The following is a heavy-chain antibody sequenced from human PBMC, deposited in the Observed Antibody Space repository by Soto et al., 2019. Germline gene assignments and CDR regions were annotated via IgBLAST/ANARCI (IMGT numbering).Heavy chain of an antibody. D-gene: IGHD3-10*01. CDR1: GFTFSSSA. CDR2: ISGSGGSP. J-gene: IGHJ3*02. CDR3: ALDYYGSGSYPNDAFDI. Sequence: EVQLLESGGGLVQPGGSLRLSCAASGFTFSSSAMSWVRQAPGKRLEWVSAISGSGGSPYYADSVKGRFTISRDNYQKSLYLQMNSLRAEDTAVYYCALDYYGSGSYPNDAFDIWGQGTMVTVSS. V-gene: IGHV3-23*01.